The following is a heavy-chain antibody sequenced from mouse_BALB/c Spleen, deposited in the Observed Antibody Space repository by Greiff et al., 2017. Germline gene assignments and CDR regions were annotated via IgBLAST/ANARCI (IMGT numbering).Heavy chain of an antibody. CDR3: AREEDGNLNY. D-gene: IGHD2-1*01. V-gene: IGHV3-6*02. CDR1: GYSITSGYY. CDR2: ISYDGSN. Sequence: DVKLQESGPGLVKPSQSLSLTCSVTGYSITSGYYWNWIRQFPGNKLEWMGYISYDGSNNYNPSLKNRISITRDTSKNQFFLKLNSVTTEDTATYYCAREEDGNLNYWGQGTTLTVSS. J-gene: IGHJ2*01.